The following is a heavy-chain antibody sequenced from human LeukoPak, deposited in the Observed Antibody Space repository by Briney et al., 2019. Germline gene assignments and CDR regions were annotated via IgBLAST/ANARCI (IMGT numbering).Heavy chain of an antibody. CDR2: IYVAHST. J-gene: IGHJ4*02. CDR1: GFTVSGNH. V-gene: IGHV3-66*01. D-gene: IGHD1-26*01. CDR3: ARVQVGDYFDY. Sequence: GGSLRLSCAASGFTVSGNHMSWVRQAPGKGLEWVSVIYVAHSTPYADSVKGRFTISRDSSKSTVYLQMNSLRAEDTAVYYCARVQVGDYFDYWGQGTLVTVSS.